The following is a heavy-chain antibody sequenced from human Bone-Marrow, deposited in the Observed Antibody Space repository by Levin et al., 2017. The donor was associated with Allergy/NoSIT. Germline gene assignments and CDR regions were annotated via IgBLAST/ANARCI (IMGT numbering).Heavy chain of an antibody. CDR2: ADNDGSRT. CDR3: ARGGRGGVTPDY. Sequence: GESLKISCAASRFTFNLYWIHWVRQAPGKGLEWVSYADNDGSRTTYADSVKGRFTVSRDNAMNTLYLQMNSLRTEDTAVYYCARGGRGGVTPDYWGQGTLVTVSS. CDR1: RFTFNLYW. D-gene: IGHD3-16*01. V-gene: IGHV3-74*03. J-gene: IGHJ4*02.